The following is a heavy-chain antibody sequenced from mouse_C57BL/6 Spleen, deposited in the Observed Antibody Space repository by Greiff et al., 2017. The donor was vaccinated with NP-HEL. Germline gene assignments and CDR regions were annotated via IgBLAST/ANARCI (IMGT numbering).Heavy chain of an antibody. Sequence: EVHLVESGGGLVKPGGSLKLSCAASGFTFSSYAMSWVRQTPEKRLEWVATISDGGSYTYYPDNVKGRFTISRDNAKNNLYLQMSHLKSEDTAMYYCAREVRYPDYWGQGTTLTVSS. J-gene: IGHJ2*01. CDR2: ISDGGSYT. V-gene: IGHV5-4*01. CDR3: AREVRYPDY. D-gene: IGHD1-1*01. CDR1: GFTFSSYA.